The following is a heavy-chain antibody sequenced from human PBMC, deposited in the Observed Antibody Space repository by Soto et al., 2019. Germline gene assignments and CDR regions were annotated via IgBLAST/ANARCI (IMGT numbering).Heavy chain of an antibody. CDR1: GFTFSNYA. J-gene: IGHJ4*02. D-gene: IGHD6-13*01. V-gene: IGHV3-23*01. CDR2: ISGRGGST. CDR3: AKDQGSSWYEIDY. Sequence: EVQLLESGGGLVQPGGSLRLSCAASGFTFSNYAVTWVRQAPGKGQEWVSTISGRGGSTYYADSVKGRFTISRDNSKNTLYLQMNSLRAEDTAVYYCAKDQGSSWYEIDYWGQGTLVTVSS.